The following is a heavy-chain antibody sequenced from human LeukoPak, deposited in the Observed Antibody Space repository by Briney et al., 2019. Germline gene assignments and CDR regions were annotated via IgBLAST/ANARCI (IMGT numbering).Heavy chain of an antibody. CDR1: GFTSRSFA. J-gene: IGHJ4*02. V-gene: IGHV3-30*18. CDR2: IASDGRDK. CDR3: AKDRTIGAADYYFDF. D-gene: IGHD6-13*01. Sequence: GGSLRLSCAASGFTSRSFAMHWVRQAPGKGLEWVAVIASDGRDKHYRDSVKGRFTISRDNSKSTLYLQMNSLRGEDTAVYYCAKDRTIGAADYYFDFWGQGTLVTVSS.